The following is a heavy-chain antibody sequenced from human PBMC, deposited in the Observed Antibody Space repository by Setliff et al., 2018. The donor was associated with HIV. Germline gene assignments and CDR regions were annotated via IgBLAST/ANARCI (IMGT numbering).Heavy chain of an antibody. J-gene: IGHJ4*02. D-gene: IGHD3-3*01. V-gene: IGHV3-21*01. CDR1: GFTFSTYS. Sequence: SLRLSCEASGFTFSTYSMNWVRQAPGKGLEWVSSISSSSRSKYCADSVKGRFTISRDNAKNSLYLQMNSLTAEDTAVYYCARDVSWRVRTYIDYWGQGALVTVSS. CDR3: ARDVSWRVRTYIDY. CDR2: ISSSSRSK.